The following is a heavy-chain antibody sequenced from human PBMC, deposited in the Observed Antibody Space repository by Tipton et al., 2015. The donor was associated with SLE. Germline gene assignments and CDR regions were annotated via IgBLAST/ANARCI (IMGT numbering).Heavy chain of an antibody. V-gene: IGHV3-9*01. Sequence: SLRLSCAASGFSFVDYAMHWVRQSPGKGLEWVSGISWSSDTIGYADSLKGRVTISRDNAKKSLYLQMNSLRPEDTALYYCVKDRGAIKYYGMDVWGQGTTVTVSS. D-gene: IGHD3-16*01. CDR3: VKDRGAIKYYGMDV. J-gene: IGHJ6*02. CDR2: ISWSSDTI. CDR1: GFSFVDYA.